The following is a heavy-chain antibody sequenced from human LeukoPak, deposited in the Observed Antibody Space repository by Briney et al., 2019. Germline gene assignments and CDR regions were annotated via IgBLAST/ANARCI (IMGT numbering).Heavy chain of an antibody. CDR2: IYYSGST. CDR1: GGSISSSSYY. V-gene: IGHV4-39*01. D-gene: IGHD3-9*01. J-gene: IGHJ3*02. CDR3: APQSRYYDILTGYHTYDAFDI. Sequence: SETLSLTCTVSGGSISSSSYYWGWIRQPPGKGLEWIGSIYYSGSTYYNPSLKSRVTISVDTSKNQFSLKLSSVTAADTAVYYCAPQSRYYDILTGYHTYDAFDIWGQGTMVTVSS.